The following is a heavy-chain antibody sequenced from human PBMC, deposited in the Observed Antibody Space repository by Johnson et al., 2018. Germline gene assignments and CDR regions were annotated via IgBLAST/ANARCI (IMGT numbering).Heavy chain of an antibody. CDR2: IIPIFGTA. Sequence: VQLVETGAEVKKPGSSVKVSCKASGGTFSSYAISWVRQAPGQGLEWMGGIIPIFGTANYAQKFQGRVTITADESTSPAYVELSSLRSEEPAVYYCARDQSRDDYGDQGGACDIWGQGTMVTVSS. CDR1: GGTFSSYA. V-gene: IGHV1-69*01. CDR3: ARDQSRDDYGDQGGACDI. D-gene: IGHD4-17*01. J-gene: IGHJ3*02.